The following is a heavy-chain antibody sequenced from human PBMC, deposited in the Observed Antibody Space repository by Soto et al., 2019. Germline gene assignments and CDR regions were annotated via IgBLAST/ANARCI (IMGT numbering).Heavy chain of an antibody. J-gene: IGHJ4*02. D-gene: IGHD3-10*01. CDR1: GFTFSSYA. Sequence: QVPLVESGGGVVQPGRSLRLSCAASGFTFSSYAMHWVRQAPGKGLEWVAVISYDGSNKYYADSVKGRFTISRDNSKNTLYLQMNSLRAEDTAVYYCARGVYYGSGSYMRLDAVTRGDYFDYWGQGTLVTVSS. CDR2: ISYDGSNK. V-gene: IGHV3-30-3*01. CDR3: ARGVYYGSGSYMRLDAVTRGDYFDY.